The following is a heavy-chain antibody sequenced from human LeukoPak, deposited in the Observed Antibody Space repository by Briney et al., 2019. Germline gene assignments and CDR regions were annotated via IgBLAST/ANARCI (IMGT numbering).Heavy chain of an antibody. V-gene: IGHV3-33*01. J-gene: IGHJ5*02. D-gene: IGHD3-3*01. CDR1: GFTFSSYG. CDR2: IWYDGSNK. CDR3: ARARTYYDFWSFDP. Sequence: PGGSLRLSCAASGFTFSSYGMHWVRQAPGKGLEWVAVIWYDGSNKYYADSVKGQFTISRDNSKNTLYLQMNSLRAEDTAVYYCARARTYYDFWSFDPWGQGTLVTVSS.